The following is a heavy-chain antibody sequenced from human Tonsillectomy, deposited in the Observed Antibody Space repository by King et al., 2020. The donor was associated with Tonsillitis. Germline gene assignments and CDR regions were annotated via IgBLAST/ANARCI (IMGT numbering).Heavy chain of an antibody. CDR3: VGNWN. CDR1: GFAFSSYN. CDR2: IKPDGNEK. D-gene: IGHD1-1*01. J-gene: IGHJ4*02. V-gene: IGHV3-7*01. Sequence: VQLVESGGDLVQPGGSLRLSCTTSGFAFSSYNMHLVRQAPGKGLEWVATIKPDGNEKNYVGSVRGRFTISRDNAKNSVYLQMNSLRDEDTAVYYCVGNWNWGQGTLVTVSS.